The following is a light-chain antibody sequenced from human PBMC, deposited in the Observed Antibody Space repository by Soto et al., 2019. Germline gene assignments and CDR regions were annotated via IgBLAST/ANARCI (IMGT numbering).Light chain of an antibody. Sequence: VLTQPPSLSVAPGKTASITCGGDSIASRSVHWYQQRPGQAPLLVISYDTDRPSGIPERFSGSNSGNTATLTISRVEAGDEADYYCQVWDSNTDHGVFGGGTKLTVL. CDR3: QVWDSNTDHGV. CDR2: YDT. J-gene: IGLJ2*01. CDR1: SIASRS. V-gene: IGLV3-21*04.